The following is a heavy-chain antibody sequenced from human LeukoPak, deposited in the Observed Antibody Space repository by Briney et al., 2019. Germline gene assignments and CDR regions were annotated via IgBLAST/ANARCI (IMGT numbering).Heavy chain of an antibody. D-gene: IGHD5-24*01. Sequence: GASVKVSCKASGGTFSSHAISWVRQAPGQGLEWMGGIIPIFGTANYAQKFQGRVTITADESTSTAYMELGSLRSEDTAVYYCARGARDGYNQGEVYGMDVWGQGTTVTVSS. CDR2: IIPIFGTA. CDR3: ARGARDGYNQGEVYGMDV. CDR1: GGTFSSHA. V-gene: IGHV1-69*13. J-gene: IGHJ6*02.